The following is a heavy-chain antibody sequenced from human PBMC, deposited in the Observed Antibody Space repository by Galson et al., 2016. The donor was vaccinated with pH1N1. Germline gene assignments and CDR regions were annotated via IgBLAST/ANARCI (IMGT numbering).Heavy chain of an antibody. CDR3: ARDGIAAAGIRRDQYYFDY. Sequence: CAISGDSVSSNSAAWNWIRQSPSRGLEWLGRTYYRSKWYNDYAVSVKSRITINPDPSYNQFSLQLNSVTPGDTAVYYCARDGIAAAGIRRDQYYFDYWGQGTLVTVSS. CDR2: TYYRSKWYN. V-gene: IGHV6-1*01. CDR1: GDSVSSNSAA. J-gene: IGHJ4*02. D-gene: IGHD6-13*01.